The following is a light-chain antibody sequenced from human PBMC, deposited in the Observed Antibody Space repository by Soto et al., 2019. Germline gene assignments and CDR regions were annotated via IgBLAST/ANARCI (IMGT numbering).Light chain of an antibody. Sequence: QSALTQPASVSGSPGQSITISCTGTSTDVGGYKYVSWYQQHPGTAPKLMIFEVNGRPSGVSDRFSGSKSGNTASLTISGPQPEAEADYCSAYTSNNTTYVF. V-gene: IGLV2-14*01. J-gene: IGLJ1*01. CDR2: EVN. CDR3: SAYTSNNTTYV. CDR1: STDVGGYKY.